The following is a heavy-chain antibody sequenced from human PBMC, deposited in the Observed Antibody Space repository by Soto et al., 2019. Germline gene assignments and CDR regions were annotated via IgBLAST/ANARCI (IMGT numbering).Heavy chain of an antibody. CDR3: AIGASSSWYLVGIDP. D-gene: IGHD6-13*01. V-gene: IGHV1-3*01. J-gene: IGHJ5*02. CDR1: GYTFTSYA. CDR2: INAGNGNT. Sequence: QVQLVQSGAEVKKPGASVKVSCKATGYTFTSYAMHWVRQAPGQRLEWMGWINAGNGNTKYSQKFQGRVTITRDTSASTAYMELSSLRSEDTAVYYCAIGASSSWYLVGIDPWGQGTLVTVSS.